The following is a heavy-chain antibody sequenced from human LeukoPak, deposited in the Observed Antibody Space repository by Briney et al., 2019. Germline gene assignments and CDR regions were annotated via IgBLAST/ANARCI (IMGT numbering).Heavy chain of an antibody. D-gene: IGHD2-21*02. CDR2: INPNNGGT. J-gene: IGHJ4*02. Sequence: LVMVSRKTSGYIFRGYYMHWVRQAAGQGLEWMGWINPNNGGTNYAQKFQGRVTMTRDASISTAYMELSRLRSDDTAVYYCARAPAFAYCGGDCYSDPFDYWGQGTLVTVSS. CDR3: ARAPAFAYCGGDCYSDPFDY. V-gene: IGHV1-2*02. CDR1: GYIFRGYY.